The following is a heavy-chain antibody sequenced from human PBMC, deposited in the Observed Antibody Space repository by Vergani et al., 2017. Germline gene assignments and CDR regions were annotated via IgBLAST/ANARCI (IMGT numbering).Heavy chain of an antibody. D-gene: IGHD3-22*01. Sequence: QVQLVESGGGVVQPGRSLRLSCAASGFTFSSYAMHWVRQAPGKGLEWVAVISYDGSNKYYADSVKGRFTISRDNSKNTQYLQMNSLRAEDTAVYYCAKDDYYDSSVMDAFDIWGQGTMVTVSS. CDR1: GFTFSSYA. CDR2: ISYDGSNK. V-gene: IGHV3-30-3*01. J-gene: IGHJ3*02. CDR3: AKDDYYDSSVMDAFDI.